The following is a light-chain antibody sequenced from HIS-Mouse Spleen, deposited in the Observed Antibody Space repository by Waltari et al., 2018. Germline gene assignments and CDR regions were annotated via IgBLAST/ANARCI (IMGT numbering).Light chain of an antibody. CDR3: YSTDSSGNHRV. V-gene: IGLV3-10*01. CDR1: ALPKKY. CDR2: EDS. Sequence: SYELTQPPSVSVSPGQTARIPCSGDALPKKYAYWYQQKSGQAPVLVMYEDSKRPPGIPERFSGSSSGTMATLTISGAQVEDEADYYCYSTDSSGNHRVFGGGTKLTVL. J-gene: IGLJ2*01.